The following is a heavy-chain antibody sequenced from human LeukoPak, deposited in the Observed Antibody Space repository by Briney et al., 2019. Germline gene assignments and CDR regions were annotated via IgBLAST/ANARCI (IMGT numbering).Heavy chain of an antibody. D-gene: IGHD6-13*01. J-gene: IGHJ4*02. V-gene: IGHV3-7*01. CDR1: GFTFSSYW. CDR3: ARVGAAAGPLRGYFDY. CDR2: IKQDGSEK. Sequence: GESLKISCAASGFTFSSYWVSWVRQAPGKGLEWVANIKQDGSEKYYVDSVKGRFTISRDNAKNSLYLQMNSLRAEDTAVYYCARVGAAAGPLRGYFDYWGQGTLVTVSS.